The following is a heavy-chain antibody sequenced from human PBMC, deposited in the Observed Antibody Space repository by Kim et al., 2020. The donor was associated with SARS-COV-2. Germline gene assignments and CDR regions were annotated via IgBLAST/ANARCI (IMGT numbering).Heavy chain of an antibody. Sequence: SVKVSCKASGGTFSSYAISWVRQAPGQGLEWMGGIIPIFGTANYAQKFQGRVTITADKSTSTAYMELSSLRSEDTAVYYCARNRGGYTDYYYYGMDVCGQGTTVTVSS. CDR2: IIPIFGTA. CDR3: ARNRGGYTDYYYYGMDV. D-gene: IGHD1-26*01. J-gene: IGHJ6*02. CDR1: GGTFSSYA. V-gene: IGHV1-69*06.